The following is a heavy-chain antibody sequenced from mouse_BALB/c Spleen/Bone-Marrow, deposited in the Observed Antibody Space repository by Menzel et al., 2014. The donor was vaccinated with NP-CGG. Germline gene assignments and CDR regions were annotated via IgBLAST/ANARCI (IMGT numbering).Heavy chain of an antibody. J-gene: IGHJ3*01. CDR2: ISYSGST. V-gene: IGHV3-2*02. CDR3: ARGLRRFAY. D-gene: IGHD2-4*01. Sequence: EVQLLESGPGLVKPSQSLSLTCTVTGYSITSDYAWNWIRQFPGNKLEWMGYISYSGSTSYNPSLKSRISITRDTSKNQFFLQLNSVTTEDTATYYCARGLRRFAYWGQGTLVTVSA. CDR1: GYSITSDYA.